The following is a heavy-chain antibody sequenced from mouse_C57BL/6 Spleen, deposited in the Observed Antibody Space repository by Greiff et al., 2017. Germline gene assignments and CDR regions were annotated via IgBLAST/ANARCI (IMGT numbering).Heavy chain of an antibody. CDR3: ARSEVEDLITTYLDY. V-gene: IGHV1-72*01. CDR2: IDPNSGGT. D-gene: IGHD1-1*01. J-gene: IGHJ2*01. CDR1: GYTFTSSW. Sequence: QVQLQQPGAELVKPGASVKLSCKASGYTFTSSWMHWVKQRPGRGLEWIGRIDPNSGGTKYNEKFKSKATLPVDKPSSTAYKQLSSLTSEDSAVYYCARSEVEDLITTYLDYWGQGTTLTVSS.